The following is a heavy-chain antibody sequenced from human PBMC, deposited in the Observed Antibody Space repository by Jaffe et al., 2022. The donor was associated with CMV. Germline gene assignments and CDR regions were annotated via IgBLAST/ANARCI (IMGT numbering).Heavy chain of an antibody. D-gene: IGHD6-13*01. J-gene: IGHJ4*02. CDR1: GFSLSTSGMC. CDR2: IDWDDDK. V-gene: IGHV2-70*01. CDR3: ARVLTDSSSVPTYFDY. Sequence: QVTLRESGPALVKPTQTLTLTCTFSGFSLSTSGMCVSWIRQPPGKALEWLALIDWDDDKYYSTSLKTRLTISKDTSKNQVVLTMTNMDPVDTATYYCARVLTDSSSVPTYFDYWGQGTLVTVSS.